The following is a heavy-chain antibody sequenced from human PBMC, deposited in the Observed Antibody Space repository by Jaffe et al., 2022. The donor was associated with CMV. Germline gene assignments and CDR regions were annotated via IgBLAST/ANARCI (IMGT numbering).Heavy chain of an antibody. CDR3: ARGGSYGPPTYYYYGMDV. CDR2: IYTSGST. V-gene: IGHV4-4*07. D-gene: IGHD5-18*01. CDR1: GGSISSYY. Sequence: QVQLQESGPGLVKPSETLSLTCTVSGGSISSYYWSWIRQPAGKGLEWIGRIYTSGSTNYNPSLKSRVTMSVDTSKNQFSLKLSSVTAADTAVYYCARGGSYGPPTYYYYGMDVWGQGTTVTVSS. J-gene: IGHJ6*02.